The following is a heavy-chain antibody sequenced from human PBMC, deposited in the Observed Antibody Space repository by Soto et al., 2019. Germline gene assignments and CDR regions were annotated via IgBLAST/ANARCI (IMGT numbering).Heavy chain of an antibody. CDR2: IWSDGSNK. Sequence: QVQLGGSGGGGVQAGGSLRLSCAAAGFTFSTHAMHWVRQAPGKGLEWVAFIWSDGSNKYYADSVKGRATISRDNSKRTVDLQMNSLRAEDTAVYYCARDPPGSGWAFDYWGQGTLVTVSS. CDR1: GFTFSTHA. J-gene: IGHJ4*02. D-gene: IGHD6-19*01. CDR3: ARDPPGSGWAFDY. V-gene: IGHV3-33*01.